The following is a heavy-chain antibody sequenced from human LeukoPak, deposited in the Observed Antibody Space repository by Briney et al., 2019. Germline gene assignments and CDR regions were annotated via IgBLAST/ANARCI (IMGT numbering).Heavy chain of an antibody. D-gene: IGHD6-13*01. CDR2: IYYSGST. CDR3: ARGYQYRAAAAVNYYYYYGMDV. V-gene: IGHV4-31*03. J-gene: IGHJ6*02. Sequence: SQTLSLTCTVSGGSISSGGYYWSWIRQHPGKGLEWIGYIYYSGSTYYNPSLKSRVTISVDTSKNQFSLKLSSVTAADTAVYYCARGYQYRAAAAVNYYYYYGMDVWGQGTTVTVSS. CDR1: GGSISSGGYY.